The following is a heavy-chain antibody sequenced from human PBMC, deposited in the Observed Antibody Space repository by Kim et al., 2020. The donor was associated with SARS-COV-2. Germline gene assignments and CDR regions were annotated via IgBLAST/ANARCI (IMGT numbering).Heavy chain of an antibody. D-gene: IGHD1-1*01. J-gene: IGHJ5*02. CDR3: ATGKSGGQLDWFDP. V-gene: IGHV3-23*01. Sequence: ADAVKGRFTISSEHSQNTLFLEMNSLRAEDTAVYYCATGKSGGQLDWFDPWGQGSLVTVSS.